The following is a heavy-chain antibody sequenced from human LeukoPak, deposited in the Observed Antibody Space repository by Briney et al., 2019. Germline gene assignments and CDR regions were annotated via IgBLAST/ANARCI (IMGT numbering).Heavy chain of an antibody. CDR3: ARSPSNSFYYFDY. J-gene: IGHJ4*02. D-gene: IGHD5-18*01. V-gene: IGHV3-21*01. Sequence: GGSLRLSCAASGFTFSSYSMNWVRQAPGKGLEWVSSISSSSSYIYYADSVKGRFTISRDNAKNSLYLQMNSLRAEDTAVYYCARSPSNSFYYFDYWGQGTLVTVSS. CDR1: GFTFSSYS. CDR2: ISSSSSYI.